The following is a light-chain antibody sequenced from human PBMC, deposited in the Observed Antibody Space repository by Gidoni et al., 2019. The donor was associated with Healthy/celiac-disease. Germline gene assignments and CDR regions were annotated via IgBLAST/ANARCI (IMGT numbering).Light chain of an antibody. CDR2: DAS. V-gene: IGKV1-33*01. CDR3: QQYDNLLT. J-gene: IGKJ4*01. Sequence: IQMTKSPSSLSASVGHRVTITCQASQDISNYLNWYQQKPGKAPKLLIYDASNFETGVPTRFSGSGSGTDFPFTISSLQPEDIATSYCQQYDNLLTFGGGTKVEIQ. CDR1: QDISNY.